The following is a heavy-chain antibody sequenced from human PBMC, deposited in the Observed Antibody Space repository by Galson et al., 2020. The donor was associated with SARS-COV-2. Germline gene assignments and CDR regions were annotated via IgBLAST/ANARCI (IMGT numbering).Heavy chain of an antibody. CDR3: EKDVGRANYYDSSGYTTGDAFDI. D-gene: IGHD3-22*01. V-gene: IGHV3-23*01. CDR2: ISGSGGST. J-gene: IGHJ3*02. Sequence: GGSLRLSCAASGFTFSSYAMSWVRQAPGKGLEWVSAISGSGGSTYYADSVKGRFTITRDNSKNTMYLQMNSLRAEDTAVYYCEKDVGRANYYDSSGYTTGDAFDIWGQGTMVTVSS. CDR1: GFTFSSYA.